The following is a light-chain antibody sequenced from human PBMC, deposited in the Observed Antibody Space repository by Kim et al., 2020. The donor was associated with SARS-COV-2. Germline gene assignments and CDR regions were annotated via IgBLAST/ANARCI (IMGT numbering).Light chain of an antibody. J-gene: IGLJ2*01. CDR1: RLGQKY. CDR2: QDT. Sequence: SVSPGQTASITCSGDRLGQKYVCWYQQKPGQSPVVVMYQDTERPSGIPERFSGYNSGNTATLTISGTQAMDEADYYCQVWDSTTTVFGGGTQLTVL. V-gene: IGLV3-1*01. CDR3: QVWDSTTTV.